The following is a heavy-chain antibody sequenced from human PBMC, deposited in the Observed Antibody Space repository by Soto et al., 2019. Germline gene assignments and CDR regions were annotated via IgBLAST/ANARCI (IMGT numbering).Heavy chain of an antibody. D-gene: IGHD6-13*01. V-gene: IGHV3-30-3*01. CDR2: ISYDGSNK. CDR3: ARDQGGTAAGTVYYFDY. CDR1: GFTFSSYA. Sequence: GGSLRLSCAASGFTFSSYAMHWVRQAPGKGLEWVAVISYDGSNKYYADSVKGRFTISRDNSKNTLYLQMNSLRAEDTAVYYCARDQGGTAAGTVYYFDYWGQGTLVTVSS. J-gene: IGHJ4*02.